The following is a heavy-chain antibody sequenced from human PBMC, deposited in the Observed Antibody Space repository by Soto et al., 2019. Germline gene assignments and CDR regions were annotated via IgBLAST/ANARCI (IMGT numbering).Heavy chain of an antibody. CDR1: GFTFSSYA. CDR3: ARDYVLRYFDWLARLNYYYGMDV. D-gene: IGHD3-9*01. J-gene: IGHJ6*02. CDR2: ISYDGSNK. V-gene: IGHV3-30-3*01. Sequence: PGGSLRLSCAASGFTFSSYAMHWVRQAPGKGLEWVAVISYDGSNKYYADSVKGRFTISRDNSKNTLYLQMNSLRAEDTAVYYCARDYVLRYFDWLARLNYYYGMDVWGQGATVTVSS.